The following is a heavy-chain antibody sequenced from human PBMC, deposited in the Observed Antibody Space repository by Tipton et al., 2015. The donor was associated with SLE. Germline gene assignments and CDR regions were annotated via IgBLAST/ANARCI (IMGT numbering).Heavy chain of an antibody. D-gene: IGHD2-21*01. Sequence: TLSLTCTVSGGSISSSSYYWGWIRQPPGKGLEWIGSIYYSGSTNYNPSLKNRVTISVDTSKNQFSLKLSSVTAADTAVYYCARAPHIAFAFDIWGQGTMVTVSS. J-gene: IGHJ3*02. CDR3: ARAPHIAFAFDI. V-gene: IGHV4-39*07. CDR2: IYYSGST. CDR1: GGSISSSSYY.